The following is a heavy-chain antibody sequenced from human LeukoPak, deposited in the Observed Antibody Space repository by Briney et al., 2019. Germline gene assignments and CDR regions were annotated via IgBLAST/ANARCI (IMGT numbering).Heavy chain of an antibody. Sequence: GASVKVSCKAAGYIFSGYHIHWLRQTPGQGLEWMGWINPESGDPHYAPRFQGRVTMTRDKFIKTSYMDLSSLTSDDTAAYYCAREAYSSGHYRGGWFDPWGQGTQVTVSS. V-gene: IGHV1-2*02. J-gene: IGHJ5*02. CDR3: AREAYSSGHYRGGWFDP. CDR1: GYIFSGYH. CDR2: INPESGDP. D-gene: IGHD6-19*01.